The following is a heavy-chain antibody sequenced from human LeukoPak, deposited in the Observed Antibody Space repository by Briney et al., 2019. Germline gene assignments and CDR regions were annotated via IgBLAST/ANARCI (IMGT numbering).Heavy chain of an antibody. D-gene: IGHD3-3*01. CDR1: GGSISSYY. J-gene: IGHJ5*02. CDR3: ARGSYDFWTGPHPFDP. Sequence: SETLSLTCTVSGGSISSYYWSWIRQPPGKGLEWIGYIYYSGSTNYNPSLKSRVTISVDTSKNQFSLKLSSVAAADTAVYYCARGSYDFWTGPHPFDPWGQGTLVTLSS. V-gene: IGHV4-59*01. CDR2: IYYSGST.